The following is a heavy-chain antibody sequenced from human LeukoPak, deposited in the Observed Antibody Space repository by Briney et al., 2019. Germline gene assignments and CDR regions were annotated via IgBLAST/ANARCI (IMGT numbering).Heavy chain of an antibody. CDR2: IRSKAYGGTT. Sequence: GSLRLSCTPSGFNFGDYAMSWVRQAPGKGLEWVGFIRSKAYGGTTEYAASVKGRFTVSRDDSKNIAYLQMNSLKTEDTAVYYCTRGQKYYYGSGTYYFLFDYWGQGTLVTVSS. J-gene: IGHJ4*02. V-gene: IGHV3-49*04. CDR3: TRGQKYYYGSGTYYFLFDY. CDR1: GFNFGDYA. D-gene: IGHD3-10*01.